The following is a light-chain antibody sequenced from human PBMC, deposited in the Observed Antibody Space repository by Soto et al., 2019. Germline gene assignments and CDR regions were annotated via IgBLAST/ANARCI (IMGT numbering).Light chain of an antibody. J-gene: IGLJ3*02. CDR2: DVT. Sequence: QSALTQPASVSGSPGQSITISCTGTSTDIGTYSRVSWYLQYPGKAPKLMIYDVTKRPSGVSNRFSGSRSGSTASLTISGLQAEDEANYYCCSYAAYNKGMFGGGTKLTVL. CDR1: STDIGTYSR. V-gene: IGLV2-23*02. CDR3: CSYAAYNKGM.